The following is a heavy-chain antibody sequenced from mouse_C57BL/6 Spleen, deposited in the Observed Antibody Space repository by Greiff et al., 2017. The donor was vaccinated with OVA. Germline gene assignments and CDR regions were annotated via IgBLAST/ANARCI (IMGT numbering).Heavy chain of an antibody. D-gene: IGHD4-1*01. CDR2: IDPSDSYT. J-gene: IGHJ2*01. CDR3: ARGWDGGY. CDR1: GYTFTSYW. Sequence: QVQLQQPGAELVKPGASVKLSCKASGYTFTSYWMQWVKQRPGQGLEWIGEIDPSDSYTNYNQKFKGKATLTVDTSSSTAYMQLSSLTSEDSAVYYCARGWDGGYWGQGTTLTVSS. V-gene: IGHV1-50*01.